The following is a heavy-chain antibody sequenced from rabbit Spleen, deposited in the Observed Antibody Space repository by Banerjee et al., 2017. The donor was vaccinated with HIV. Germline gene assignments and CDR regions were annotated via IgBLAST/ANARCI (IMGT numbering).Heavy chain of an antibody. CDR1: GFSFSSSGW. CDR2: IYSTIYYT. CDR3: ARVSETSGWGEDL. J-gene: IGHJ4*01. V-gene: IGHV1S40*01. D-gene: IGHD4-1*01. Sequence: QSLEESGGDLVKPGASLTLTCTASGFSFSSSGWICWVRQAPGKGLEWIGYIYSTIYYTYYATWAKGRFTISKTSSTTVTLQMTSLTVADTATYFCARVSETSGWGEDLWGPGTLVTVS.